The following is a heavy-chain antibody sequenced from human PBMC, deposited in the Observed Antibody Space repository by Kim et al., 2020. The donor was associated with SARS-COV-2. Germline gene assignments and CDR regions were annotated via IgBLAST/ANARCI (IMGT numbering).Heavy chain of an antibody. J-gene: IGHJ6*01. CDR3: AGPRVPGTTEDNYY. V-gene: IGHV4-4*02. CDR2: IYHSVTT. D-gene: IGHD1-1*01. CDR1: GGSISSATW. Sequence: SETLSLTCAVSGGSISSATWWSWVRQTPGNGLEWIGDIYHSVTTNYNPSLKSRVNMSVDKSKNQLSLTLSAVTAADTAVYYCAGPRVPGTTEDNYY.